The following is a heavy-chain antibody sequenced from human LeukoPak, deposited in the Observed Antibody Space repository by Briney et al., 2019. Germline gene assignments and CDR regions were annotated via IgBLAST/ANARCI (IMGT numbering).Heavy chain of an antibody. CDR3: AKDISGTQWYFDY. CDR2: ISYDGSNK. CDR1: GFTFSSYG. J-gene: IGHJ4*02. V-gene: IGHV3-30*18. Sequence: PGGSLRLSCAASGFTFSSYGMHWVRQAPGKGLEWVAVISYDGSNKYYADSVKGRFTISRDNSKNTLYLQMNSLRAEDTAVYYCAKDISGTQWYFDYWGQGTLVTVSS. D-gene: IGHD6-19*01.